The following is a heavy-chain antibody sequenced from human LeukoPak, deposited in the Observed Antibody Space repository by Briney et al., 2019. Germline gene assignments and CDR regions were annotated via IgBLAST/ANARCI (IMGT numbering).Heavy chain of an antibody. CDR1: GYTFTSYD. D-gene: IGHD6-19*01. CDR3: ARDEEVEWLVLTDY. CDR2: MNPNSGNT. J-gene: IGHJ4*02. V-gene: IGHV1-8*01. Sequence: ASVKVSCKASGYTFTSYDINWVRQATGQGLEWMGWMNPNSGNTGYAQKFQGRVTMTRNTSISTAYMELGSLRSDDTAVYYCARDEEVEWLVLTDYWGQGTLVTVSS.